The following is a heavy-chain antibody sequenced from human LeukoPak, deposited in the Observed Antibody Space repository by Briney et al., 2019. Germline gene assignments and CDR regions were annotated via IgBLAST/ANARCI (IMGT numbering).Heavy chain of an antibody. J-gene: IGHJ3*02. CDR3: ARDPNGYYIGACDM. V-gene: IGHV3-23*01. CDR1: GFTFSGYA. Sequence: GGSLRLSCTAPGFTFSGYAMMWVRQAPGKGPEWVSAIRGGGGSAFYADSVKGRFTISRDNPKYTLFLQMNSLRAEDTAVYYCARDPNGYYIGACDMWGPGTMVTVSS. D-gene: IGHD4-17*01. CDR2: IRGGGGSA.